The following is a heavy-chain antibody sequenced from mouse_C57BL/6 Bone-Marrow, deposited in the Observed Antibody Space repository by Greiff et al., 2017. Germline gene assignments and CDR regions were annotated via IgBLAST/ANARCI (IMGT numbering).Heavy chain of an antibody. CDR2: IRSKSNNYAT. D-gene: IGHD1-1*01. V-gene: IGHV10-1*01. CDR1: GFSFNTYA. CDR3: GSHGDYYGSSYGQDYAMDY. J-gene: IGHJ4*01. Sequence: EVQLVESGGGLVQPKGSLKLSCAASGFSFNTYAMNWVRQAPGKGLEWVARIRSKSNNYATYYADSVKERFTISRDDSESMLYLQMNNLKTEDTAVYYCGSHGDYYGSSYGQDYAMDYWGQGTAVTVSS.